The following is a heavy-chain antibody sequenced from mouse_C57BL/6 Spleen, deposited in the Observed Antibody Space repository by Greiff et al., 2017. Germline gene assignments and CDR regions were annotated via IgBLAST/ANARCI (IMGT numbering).Heavy chain of an antibody. CDR2: IYPGSGST. Sequence: QVQLQQPGAELVKPGASVKMSCKASGYTFTSYWITWVKQRPGQGLEWIGDIYPGSGSTNYNEKFKSKATLTVDTSASTAYMQLSSLTSEDSAVYYCARRGLDYDGAYWGQGTLVTVSA. D-gene: IGHD2-4*01. CDR3: ARRGLDYDGAY. J-gene: IGHJ3*01. V-gene: IGHV1-55*01. CDR1: GYTFTSYW.